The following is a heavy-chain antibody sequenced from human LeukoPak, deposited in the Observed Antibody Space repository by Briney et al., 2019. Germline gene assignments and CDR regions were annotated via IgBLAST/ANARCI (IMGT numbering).Heavy chain of an antibody. Sequence: GGSLRLSCAASGFTFSSYEMNWVRQAPGKGLEWVSYISSSGSIIYYADSVKGRFTISRDNAKKSLYLQMNSLRAEDTAIYYCASALDGYDSYYFDYWGQGTLVTVSS. CDR3: ASALDGYDSYYFDY. V-gene: IGHV3-48*03. CDR2: ISSSGSII. CDR1: GFTFSSYE. D-gene: IGHD5-24*01. J-gene: IGHJ4*02.